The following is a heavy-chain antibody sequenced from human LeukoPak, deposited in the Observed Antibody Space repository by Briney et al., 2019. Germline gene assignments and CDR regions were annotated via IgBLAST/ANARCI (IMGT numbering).Heavy chain of an antibody. CDR3: ARAGGLYCSSTSCYGYYYYYYYMDV. CDR2: IYYSGST. V-gene: IGHV4-59*01. Sequence: PSETLSLTCTVSGGSISSYYWSWIRQPPGKGLEWIGYIYYSGSTNYNPSLKSRVTISVDTSKNQFSLKLSSVPAADTAVYYCARAGGLYCSSTSCYGYYYYYYYMDVWGKGTTVTVSS. CDR1: GGSISSYY. D-gene: IGHD2-2*01. J-gene: IGHJ6*03.